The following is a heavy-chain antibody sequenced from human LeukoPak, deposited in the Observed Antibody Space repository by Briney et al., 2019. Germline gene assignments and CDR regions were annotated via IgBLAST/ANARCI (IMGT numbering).Heavy chain of an antibody. CDR1: GFTFSSYV. V-gene: IGHV3-23*01. D-gene: IGHD3-22*01. CDR3: AKASSYYYDSSGYYDY. CDR2: ISGSGVST. J-gene: IGHJ4*02. Sequence: GGPLRLSCAASGFTFSSYVMSWVRQAPGKGLEWVSVISGSGVSTYYADSVKGRFTISRDNSKNTLDLQMNSLRAEDTAVYYCAKASSYYYDSSGYYDYWGQGTLVTVSS.